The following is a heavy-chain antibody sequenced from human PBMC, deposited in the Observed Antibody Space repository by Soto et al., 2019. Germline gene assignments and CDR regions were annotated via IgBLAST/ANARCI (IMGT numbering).Heavy chain of an antibody. CDR2: IWYDGSNK. V-gene: IGHV3-33*01. D-gene: IGHD1-1*01. CDR1: GFTFSSYG. CDR3: ARGPDNYRYYYYGMDV. J-gene: IGHJ6*02. Sequence: QVQLVESGGGVVQPGRSLRLSCAASGFTFSSYGMHWVRQAPGKGLEWVAVIWYDGSNKYYADSVKGRFTISRDNSKNTLYLQMNSLRAEDSAVYYCARGPDNYRYYYYGMDVWGQGTTVTVSS.